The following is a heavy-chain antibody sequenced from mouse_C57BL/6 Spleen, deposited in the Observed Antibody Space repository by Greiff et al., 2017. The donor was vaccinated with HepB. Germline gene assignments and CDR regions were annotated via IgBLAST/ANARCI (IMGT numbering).Heavy chain of an antibody. D-gene: IGHD1-1*01. J-gene: IGHJ4*01. CDR3: ANYYGSSHYYAMDY. Sequence: QVQLQQPGAELVRPGTSVKLSCKASGYTFTSYWMHWVKQRPGQGLEWIGVIDPSDSYTNYNQKFKGKATLTVDTSSSTAYMQLSSLTSEDSAVYYCANYYGSSHYYAMDYWGQGTSVTVSS. CDR1: GYTFTSYW. V-gene: IGHV1-59*01. CDR2: IDPSDSYT.